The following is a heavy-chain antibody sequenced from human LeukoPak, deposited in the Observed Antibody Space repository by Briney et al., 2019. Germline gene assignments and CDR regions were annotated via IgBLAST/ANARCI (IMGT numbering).Heavy chain of an antibody. CDR3: ASSPKYYYDGSSYYSLKYYFDF. CDR1: GFTFSSYS. J-gene: IGHJ4*02. CDR2: ISSSSSYI. Sequence: PGGSLRLSCAASGFTFSSYSMNWVRQAPGKGLEWVSSISSSSSYIYYADSVKGRFTISRDNAKNSLYLQMNSLRAEDTAVYYCASSPKYYYDGSSYYSLKYYFDFWGQGALVTVSS. D-gene: IGHD3-22*01. V-gene: IGHV3-21*01.